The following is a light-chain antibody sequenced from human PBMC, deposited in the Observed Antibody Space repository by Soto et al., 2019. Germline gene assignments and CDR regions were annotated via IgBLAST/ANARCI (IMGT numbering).Light chain of an antibody. CDR3: QQRSNWPIFT. Sequence: EIVLTQSPGTLSLFPGERATLSCRASQSVSDFLAWYQQKPGQVPRLLIYDAAKRAPGIPARFSGSGSGTDFTLTISSLEPEDSAVYYCQQRSNWPIFTFGPGTKV. V-gene: IGKV3-11*01. J-gene: IGKJ3*01. CDR2: DAA. CDR1: QSVSDF.